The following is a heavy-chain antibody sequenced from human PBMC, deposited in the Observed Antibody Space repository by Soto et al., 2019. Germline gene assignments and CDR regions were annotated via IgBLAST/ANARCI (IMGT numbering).Heavy chain of an antibody. CDR3: ARDLSEQWLGYNWFDP. D-gene: IGHD6-19*01. J-gene: IGHJ5*02. CDR2: ISAYNGNT. V-gene: IGHV1-18*01. CDR1: GYTFTSYG. Sequence: GASVKVSCKASGYTFTSYGISWVRQAPGQGLEWMGWISAYNGNTNYAQKLQGRVTMTTDTSTSTAYMELRSLRSDDTAVYYCARDLSEQWLGYNWFDPWGQGTLVTVSS.